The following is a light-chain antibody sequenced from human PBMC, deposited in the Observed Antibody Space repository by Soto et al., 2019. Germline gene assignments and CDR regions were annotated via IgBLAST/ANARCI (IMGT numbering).Light chain of an antibody. Sequence: EILLTQSPATLSLSPGERATLSCRASQSVSSYLAWYQQKPGQAPRLLIYGASSRATGIPDRFSGSGSGTDFTLAISRLEPEDFAVYYCQLYGGPLTFGGGTKVDNK. CDR2: GAS. J-gene: IGKJ4*01. CDR3: QLYGGPLT. V-gene: IGKV3-20*01. CDR1: QSVSSY.